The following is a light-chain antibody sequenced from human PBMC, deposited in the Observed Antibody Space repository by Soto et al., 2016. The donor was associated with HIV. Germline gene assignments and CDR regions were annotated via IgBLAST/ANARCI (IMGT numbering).Light chain of an antibody. J-gene: IGKJ1*01. CDR1: QGISSY. Sequence: DIQLTQSPSFLSASVGARVTITCRASQGISSYLAWYQQKPGKAPKLLIYTASTLQSGVPSRFSGSGSGTEFTLTISSLQPEDLHYYCQXLNSYPRTFGQGTKVEIK. CDR3: QXLNSYPRT. V-gene: IGKV1-9*01. CDR2: TAS.